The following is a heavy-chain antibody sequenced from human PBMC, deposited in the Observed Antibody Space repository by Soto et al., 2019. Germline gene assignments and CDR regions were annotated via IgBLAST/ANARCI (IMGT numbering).Heavy chain of an antibody. J-gene: IGHJ4*02. CDR2: MNPNSGNT. CDR3: ERELAVAGFDY. Sequence: QVQLVQSGAEVKKPGASLKVSCKASGYTFTSYDINWVRQATGLGLEWMGWMNPNSGNTAYAQKFQSRVTMTRNNYISTAYMELSSLRAEDPAVYYCERELAVAGFDYWGQGTLVTVS. D-gene: IGHD6-19*01. CDR1: GYTFTSYD. V-gene: IGHV1-8*01.